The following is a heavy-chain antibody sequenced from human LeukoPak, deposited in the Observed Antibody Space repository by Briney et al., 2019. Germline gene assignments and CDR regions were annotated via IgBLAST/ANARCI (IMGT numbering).Heavy chain of an antibody. V-gene: IGHV3-53*01. CDR2: IYSGGST. Sequence: GGSLRLSCAASGFTFNTYAMSWVRQAQGKGLEWVSVIYSGGSTYYADSVKGRFTISRDNSKNTLYLQMNSLRAEDTAVYYCARGAVARHVGEYYFDYWGQGTLVTVSS. J-gene: IGHJ4*02. D-gene: IGHD6-19*01. CDR3: ARGAVARHVGEYYFDY. CDR1: GFTFNTYA.